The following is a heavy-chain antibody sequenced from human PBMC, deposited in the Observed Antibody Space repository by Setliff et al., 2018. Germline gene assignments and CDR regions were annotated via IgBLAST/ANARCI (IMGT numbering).Heavy chain of an antibody. Sequence: PGGSLRLSCAASGFTFSNAWMSWVRQAPGKGLEWVGRIKSKTDGGTTDYAAPVKGRFTISRDDSKSIAYLQMNSLKTEDTVVYYCTRASSIAVAGSSIWGQGTLVTVSS. D-gene: IGHD6-19*01. CDR2: IKSKTDGGTT. J-gene: IGHJ4*02. CDR3: TRASSIAVAGSSI. V-gene: IGHV3-15*01. CDR1: GFTFSNAW.